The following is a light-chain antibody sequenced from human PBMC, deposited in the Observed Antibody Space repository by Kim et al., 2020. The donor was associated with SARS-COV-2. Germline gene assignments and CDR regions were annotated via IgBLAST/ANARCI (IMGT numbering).Light chain of an antibody. CDR3: SSYLSNTFYV. V-gene: IGLV2-14*03. Sequence: GQSITISCTGTSRDIGGNNYVSWYQQHPDKVPKLMIYDVFNRPSGVSNRFSGSKSGNTASLTISGLQADDEADYYCSSYLSNTFYVFGTGTKVTVL. J-gene: IGLJ1*01. CDR2: DVF. CDR1: SRDIGGNNY.